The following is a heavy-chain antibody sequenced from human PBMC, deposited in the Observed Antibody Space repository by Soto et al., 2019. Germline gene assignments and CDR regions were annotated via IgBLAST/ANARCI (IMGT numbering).Heavy chain of an antibody. CDR3: AREYTAWPLAYGLDV. V-gene: IGHV3-21*01. D-gene: IGHD2-2*02. CDR2: ISSRSDI. CDR1: GFTFSSYW. Sequence: GGSLRLSCAASGFTFSSYWMSWVRQAPGKGLEWVSSISSRSDIYYADSVKGRFTISRDNAKNSVSLQMSSLRAEDTAVYYCAREYTAWPLAYGLDVWGQGTTVTVSS. J-gene: IGHJ6*02.